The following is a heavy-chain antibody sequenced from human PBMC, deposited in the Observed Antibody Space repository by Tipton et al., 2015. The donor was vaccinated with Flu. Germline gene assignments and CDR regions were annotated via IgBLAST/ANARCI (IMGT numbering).Heavy chain of an antibody. CDR1: GGTFNNYA. J-gene: IGHJ1*01. CDR3: ARNRGVALAGTGREYLQE. V-gene: IGHV1-69*01. CDR2: IIPVFSTP. Sequence: QLVQSGAEVKKPGSSVKVSCKASGGTFNNYAISWVRQAPGQGLEWIGGIIPVFSTPNYAQKFQGRLTIIADESTSTVYMDLSSLKSDDTAVYYCARNRGVALAGTGREYLQEWGQGTLVTVSS. D-gene: IGHD6-19*01.